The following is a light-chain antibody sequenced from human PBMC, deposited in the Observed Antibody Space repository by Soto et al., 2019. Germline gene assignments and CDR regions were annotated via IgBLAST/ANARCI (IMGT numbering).Light chain of an antibody. CDR1: QSVSSN. V-gene: IGKV3-15*01. J-gene: IGKJ2*01. CDR2: GES. CDR3: RQYNNWPPYT. Sequence: EIVMTQSPATLSVSPGERATLSCRASQSVSSNLAWYQQNPGQAPRLLLYGESTRATAIPARFSGSWSGTEYTLTISSEQTEDCEVYYCRQYNNWPPYTFGQGTKLEIK.